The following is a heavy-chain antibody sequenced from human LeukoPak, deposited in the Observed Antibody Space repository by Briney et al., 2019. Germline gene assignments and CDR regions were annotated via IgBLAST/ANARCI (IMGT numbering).Heavy chain of an antibody. V-gene: IGHV3-7*01. CDR1: GFTFSSYW. J-gene: IGHJ4*02. CDR3: ARRLDY. CDR2: IKQDGSEK. Sequence: GGSLRLSRAPSGFTFSSYWMSWVRRAPGNGLEWVVNIKQDGSEKYYVDSVKRRFTISRDYAKNSLYLQMNSLRAEDTAVYYCARRLDYWGQGTLVTVSS.